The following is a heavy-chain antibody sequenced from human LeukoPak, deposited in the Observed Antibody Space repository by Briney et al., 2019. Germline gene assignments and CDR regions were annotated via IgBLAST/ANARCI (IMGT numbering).Heavy chain of an antibody. J-gene: IGHJ5*02. V-gene: IGHV1-69*13. CDR3: ARDQFVVDHWFDP. CDR1: GGTFSSYA. CDR2: IIPILDTT. D-gene: IGHD2-21*01. Sequence: SVKVSCKASGGTFSSYAISWVRQAPGQGLEWMGGIIPILDTTTYAQNFQGRVTITADESTSTAYMELSSLRSEDTAVYYCARDQFVVDHWFDPWGQGTLVTVSS.